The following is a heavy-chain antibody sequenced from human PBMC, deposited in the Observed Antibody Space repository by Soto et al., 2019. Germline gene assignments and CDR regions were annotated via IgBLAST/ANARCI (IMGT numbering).Heavy chain of an antibody. Sequence: QVQLQESGPGLVKPSQTLSLTCTVSGASISSGGYYWGWIRQHPGKGLEWIGFIYYIGTSYYNPSLESRITLSVDTSKNHFSLNRPSVTAADTAVYYCARVLRDVLSDRYYWYFDLWGRGTLVTVSS. V-gene: IGHV4-31*03. CDR3: ARVLRDVLSDRYYWYFDL. J-gene: IGHJ2*01. CDR2: IYYIGTS. CDR1: GASISSGGYY. D-gene: IGHD3-16*02.